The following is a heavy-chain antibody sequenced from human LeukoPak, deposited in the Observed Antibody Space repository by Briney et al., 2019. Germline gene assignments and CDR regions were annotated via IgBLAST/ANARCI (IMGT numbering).Heavy chain of an antibody. D-gene: IGHD1-1*01. J-gene: IGHJ4*02. V-gene: IGHV3-74*01. CDR1: GLNFSSYW. CDR2: ISSDGNTT. Sequence: GGSMRLSCAASGLNFSSYWMHWVRQVPGKGLVWISRISSDGNTTTYADSVKGRLTISRDNAKNTLYLQMSSLRAEDTALYYCVREQKTGGSRFFDYWGQGTLVTVSS. CDR3: VREQKTGGSRFFDY.